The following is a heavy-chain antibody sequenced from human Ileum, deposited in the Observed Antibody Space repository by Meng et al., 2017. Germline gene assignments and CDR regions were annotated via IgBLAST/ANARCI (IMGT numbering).Heavy chain of an antibody. CDR2: IYWDDDK. D-gene: IGHD3-22*01. J-gene: IGHJ4*02. V-gene: IGHV2-5*02. CDR3: AHSYYYDSSGYYQLFDY. Sequence: IASKESCPTLVQPTQTLSLTCTFSWSSHGTSGGGVVCIRQPPGKALEWRALIYWDDDKRYSPSLKSRLTITKDTSKNQVILTMTNMDPVDTATYYCAHSYYYDSSGYYQLFDYWGQGTLVTVSS. CDR1: WSSHGTSGGG.